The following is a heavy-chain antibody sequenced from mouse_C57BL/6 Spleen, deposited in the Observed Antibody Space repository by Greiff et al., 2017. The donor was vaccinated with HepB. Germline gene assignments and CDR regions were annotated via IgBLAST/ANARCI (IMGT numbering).Heavy chain of an antibody. Sequence: QVHVKQSGAELVKPGASVKMSCKASGYTFTSYRITWVKQRPGQGLEWIGDIYPGSGSTNYNEKFKSKATLTVDTSSSTAYMQLSSLTSEDSAVYYCARGITTGDYWGQGTTLTVSS. J-gene: IGHJ2*01. CDR1: GYTFTSYR. V-gene: IGHV1-55*01. CDR2: IYPGSGST. CDR3: ARGITTGDY. D-gene: IGHD1-1*01.